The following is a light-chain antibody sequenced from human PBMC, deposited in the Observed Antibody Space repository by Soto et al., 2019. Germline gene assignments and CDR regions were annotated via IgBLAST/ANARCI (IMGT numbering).Light chain of an antibody. CDR2: GDS. J-gene: IGLJ2*01. CDR3: QVWDSSGDHVL. CDR1: NIGSKS. Sequence: SYELTQPPSVSVAPGQTARITCGGDNIGSKSVHWYQQKPGQAPVLVVYGDSDRPSGIPERFSGSNSGNTATLTISRAEAGDEADFYCQVWDSSGDHVLFGGGTKVTVL. V-gene: IGLV3-21*02.